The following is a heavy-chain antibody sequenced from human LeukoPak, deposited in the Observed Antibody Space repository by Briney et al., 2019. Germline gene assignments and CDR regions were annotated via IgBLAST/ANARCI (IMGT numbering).Heavy chain of an antibody. V-gene: IGHV3-23*01. Sequence: GGSLRLSCAASGFTFSSYAMSWVRQAPGKGLEWVSAISGSGGSTYYADSVKGRFTISRDNSKNTLYLQMNSLRAEGTAVYYCAKDQYYDILTGYLSSYWGQGTLVTVSS. CDR1: GFTFSSYA. J-gene: IGHJ4*02. D-gene: IGHD3-9*01. CDR3: AKDQYYDILTGYLSSY. CDR2: ISGSGGST.